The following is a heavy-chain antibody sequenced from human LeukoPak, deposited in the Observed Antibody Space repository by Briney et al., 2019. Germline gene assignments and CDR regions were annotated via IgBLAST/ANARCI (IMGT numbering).Heavy chain of an antibody. D-gene: IGHD6-13*01. CDR3: ARGGYSSSWYHDS. CDR1: GFTFSSYS. J-gene: IGHJ4*02. V-gene: IGHV3-21*01. CDR2: ISSSSSYM. Sequence: GGSLRLSCAASGFTFSSYSMNWVRQAPGKGLEWVSSISSSSSYMYYADSVEGRFTISRDNAKNSLYMQVNSLRAEDTAVYYCARGGYSSSWYHDSWGQGTLVTVSS.